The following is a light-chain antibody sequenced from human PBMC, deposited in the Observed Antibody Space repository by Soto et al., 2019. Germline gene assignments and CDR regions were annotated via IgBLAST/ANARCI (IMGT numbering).Light chain of an antibody. V-gene: IGKV1-9*01. Sequence: DIQLTQSPSFLSASVGDRVTVTCRASQGFSNYLAWYQQKPGKAPKLLIYAASTLHSGVPSRFSGSGSGTEFTLTISSLQPEDFATYYCLQLGTYPLTFGGGTKVEIK. CDR1: QGFSNY. CDR3: LQLGTYPLT. CDR2: AAS. J-gene: IGKJ4*01.